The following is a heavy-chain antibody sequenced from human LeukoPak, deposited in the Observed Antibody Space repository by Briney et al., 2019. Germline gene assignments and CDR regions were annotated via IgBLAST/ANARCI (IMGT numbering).Heavy chain of an antibody. J-gene: IGHJ1*01. CDR3: ATPAAGPRAEYSQH. D-gene: IGHD6-13*01. V-gene: IGHV3-23*01. CDR1: GFKFSDYS. CDR2: IGGSGGGT. Sequence: GGPLRLSCAASGFKFSDYSMSWVRQAPGKGLEWVAGIGGSGGGTYYGDSVKGRFTTSRDNAKNSLFLQMNSLRAEDTAVYYCATPAAGPRAEYSQHWGQGTLVTVSS.